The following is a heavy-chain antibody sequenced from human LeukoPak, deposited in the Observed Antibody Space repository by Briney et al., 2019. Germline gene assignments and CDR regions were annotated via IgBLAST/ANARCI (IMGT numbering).Heavy chain of an antibody. D-gene: IGHD2-2*01. CDR1: RFTFSSYA. V-gene: IGHV3-30*04. CDR3: AREGCSSTSCYEEDPDYYYSYGMDV. Sequence: PGGSLRLSCAASRFTFSSYAMHWVRQAPGKGLEWVAVISYDGSHKNYADSVKGRFTISRDNSKNTVYLQMNSLRPEDTAVYYCAREGCSSTSCYEEDPDYYYSYGMDVWGKGTTVTVSS. J-gene: IGHJ6*04. CDR2: ISYDGSHK.